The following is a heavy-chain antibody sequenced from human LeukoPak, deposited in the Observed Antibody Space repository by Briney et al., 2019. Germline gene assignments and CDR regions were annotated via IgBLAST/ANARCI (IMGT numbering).Heavy chain of an antibody. V-gene: IGHV4-4*02. J-gene: IGHJ4*02. CDR3: ARARGDGYKLDY. CDR1: GFTFSSYW. D-gene: IGHD5-24*01. CDR2: IYFGGIT. Sequence: GSLRPSCAASGFTFSSYWMSWVRQPPGKGLEWIGNIYFGGITYYNPSLKSRVTISVDTSKNQFSLKLSSVTAADTAVYYCARARGDGYKLDYWGQGTLVTVSS.